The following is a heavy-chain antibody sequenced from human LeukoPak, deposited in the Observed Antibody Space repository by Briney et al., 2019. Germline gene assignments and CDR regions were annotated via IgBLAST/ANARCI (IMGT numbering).Heavy chain of an antibody. CDR3: ARQEYCSGGSCYTWFDP. Sequence: GESLKISCKGSGYSINNYWIGWVRQMPGKGLEWMGITYPADSDIRYSPSFQGQVTISADKSISTAYLQWSSLKASDTAMYYCARQEYCSGGSCYTWFDPWGQGTLVTVSS. CDR1: GYSINNYW. D-gene: IGHD2-15*01. CDR2: TYPADSDI. V-gene: IGHV5-51*01. J-gene: IGHJ5*02.